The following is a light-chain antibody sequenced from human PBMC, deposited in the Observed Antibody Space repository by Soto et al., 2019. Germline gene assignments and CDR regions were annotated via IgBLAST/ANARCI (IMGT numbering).Light chain of an antibody. V-gene: IGLV2-8*01. Sequence: QSARTQPPSASGSPGQSVTISCTGTSSDIGAYNYVSWFQQHPGKAPKLMIYEVSKRPSGVPDRFSGSKSGNTASLTVSGLQAEDEADYYCSSYAGINTYYVFGTGTKLTVL. J-gene: IGLJ1*01. CDR3: SSYAGINTYYV. CDR2: EVS. CDR1: SSDIGAYNY.